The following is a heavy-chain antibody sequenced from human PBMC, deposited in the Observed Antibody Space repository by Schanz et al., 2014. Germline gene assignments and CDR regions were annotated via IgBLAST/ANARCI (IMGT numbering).Heavy chain of an antibody. CDR3: ARDRGHCSGGSCLTFDY. CDR2: ISYDGSNK. Sequence: QVQLVESGGGVVQPGRSLRLSCAASGFTFSSYAMHWVRQAPGKGLEWVAVISYDGSNKYYADSVKGRFTISRDNSKNTLYLQMNTLRAEDTAVYYCARDRGHCSGGSCLTFDYWGQGTLVTVSS. J-gene: IGHJ4*02. D-gene: IGHD2-15*01. CDR1: GFTFSSYA. V-gene: IGHV3-30-3*01.